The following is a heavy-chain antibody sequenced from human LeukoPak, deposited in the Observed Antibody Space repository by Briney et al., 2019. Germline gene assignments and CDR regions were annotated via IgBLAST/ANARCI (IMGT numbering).Heavy chain of an antibody. J-gene: IGHJ4*02. V-gene: IGHV4-34*01. D-gene: IGHD6-19*01. Sequence: SETLSLTCAVYGGSFSGYYWSWIRQPPGKGLEWIGEINHSGSTNYNPSFKSRVTISVDTSKNQFSLKLSSVTAADTAVYYCARGRYSSGWYYFDYWGQGTLVTVSS. CDR2: INHSGST. CDR1: GGSFSGYY. CDR3: ARGRYSSGWYYFDY.